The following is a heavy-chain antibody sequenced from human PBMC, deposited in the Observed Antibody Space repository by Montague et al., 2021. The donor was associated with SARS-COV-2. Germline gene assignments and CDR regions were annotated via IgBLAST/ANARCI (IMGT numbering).Heavy chain of an antibody. CDR2: INHSGST. Sequence: SETLSLTCAVSDGSISSPNWWNCVRQPPGKGLEWSEEINHSGSTKYNPSLKSRVTISVDTSKNQFSLKLSSVTAADTAVYYCARGTNRIVTYDYDSGGYASDYWGQGTLVAVSS. J-gene: IGHJ4*02. V-gene: IGHV4-4*02. CDR1: DGSISSPNW. CDR3: ARGTNRIVTYDYDSGGYASDY. D-gene: IGHD3-22*01.